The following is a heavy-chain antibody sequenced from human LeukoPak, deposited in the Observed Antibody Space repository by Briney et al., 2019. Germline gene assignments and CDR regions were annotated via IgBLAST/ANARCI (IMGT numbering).Heavy chain of an antibody. CDR2: INHSGST. Sequence: SETLSLTCAVYGGSFSGYYWSWIRQPPGKGLEWIGEINHSGSTNYNPSLKSRVTISVDTSKNQFSLKLSSVTAADTAVYYYRMVRGVISTPYYGMDVWGQGTTVTVSS. V-gene: IGHV4-34*01. CDR1: GGSFSGYY. D-gene: IGHD3-10*01. CDR3: RMVRGVISTPYYGMDV. J-gene: IGHJ6*02.